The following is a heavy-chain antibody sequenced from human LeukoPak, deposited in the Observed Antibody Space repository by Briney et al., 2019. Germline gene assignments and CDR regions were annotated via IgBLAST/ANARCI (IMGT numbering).Heavy chain of an antibody. J-gene: IGHJ4*01. CDR1: GVSISSGGYY. CDR2: IYYTGST. Sequence: KASETLSLTCTVSGVSISSGGYYWSWIRQHPGKGLEWIGYIYYTGSTSYNPSLKSRVSISGDTSKNQFSLKLSSVTAADTAVYYCASRVVYGDYLDYWGQGTLVTVSS. CDR3: ASRVVYGDYLDY. D-gene: IGHD4-17*01. V-gene: IGHV4-31*03.